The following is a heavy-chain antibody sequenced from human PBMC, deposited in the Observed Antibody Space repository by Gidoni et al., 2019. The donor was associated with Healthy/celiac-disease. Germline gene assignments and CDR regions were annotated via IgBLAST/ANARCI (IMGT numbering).Heavy chain of an antibody. CDR2: IWDDGSNK. V-gene: IGHV3-33*01. CDR3: ARETDDAFDI. D-gene: IGHD2-21*02. Sequence: QVQLVESGGGVVQPGRSLRLPCAASGFTFSSYGMHWVRQAPGKWLEWVAVIWDDGSNKYYADSVKGRFTISRDNSKNTLYLQMNSLRAEDTAVYYCARETDDAFDIWGQGTMVTVSS. J-gene: IGHJ3*02. CDR1: GFTFSSYG.